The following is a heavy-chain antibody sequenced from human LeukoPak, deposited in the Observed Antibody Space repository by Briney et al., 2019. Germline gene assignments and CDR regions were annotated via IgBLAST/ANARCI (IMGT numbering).Heavy chain of an antibody. CDR2: ISFDGTSK. V-gene: IGHV3-30*03. Sequence: PGTSLRLSCAASGFTFRSYGIHWVRQAPGKGLEWVAMISFDGTSKHYADSVKGRFTISRDNSKDTLSLEMNNLRPEDTAVYYCARDLNLGTSDSYWGQGTLVTVSS. D-gene: IGHD3/OR15-3a*01. J-gene: IGHJ4*02. CDR3: ARDLNLGTSDSY. CDR1: GFTFRSYG.